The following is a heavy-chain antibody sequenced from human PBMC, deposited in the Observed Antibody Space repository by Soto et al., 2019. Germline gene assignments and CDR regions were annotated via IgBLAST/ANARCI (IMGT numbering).Heavy chain of an antibody. V-gene: IGHV3-30-3*01. CDR3: ARGDGQWLATHTGDY. J-gene: IGHJ4*02. Sequence: QVQLVESGGGVVQPGRSLRLSCAASGFTFSSYAMHWVRQAPGKGLEWVAVISYDGSNKYYADSVKGRFTISRDNSKNTLYLQMSSLRAEDTAVYYCARGDGQWLATHTGDYWGQGTLVTVSS. D-gene: IGHD6-19*01. CDR2: ISYDGSNK. CDR1: GFTFSSYA.